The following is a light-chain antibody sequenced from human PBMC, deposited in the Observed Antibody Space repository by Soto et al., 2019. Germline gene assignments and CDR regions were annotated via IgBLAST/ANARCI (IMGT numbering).Light chain of an antibody. V-gene: IGLV2-14*03. Sequence: QSALTQPASVSGSPGQSITISCTGTNSDIGAFDYVSWYQQHPGQVPKLIIRDVGDRPSGVSDRFSGSKSGNTASLTISGLQTEDEADYYFSSFTTSNTYVFGTGTKVTVL. CDR1: NSDIGAFDY. CDR3: SSFTTSNTYV. J-gene: IGLJ1*01. CDR2: DVG.